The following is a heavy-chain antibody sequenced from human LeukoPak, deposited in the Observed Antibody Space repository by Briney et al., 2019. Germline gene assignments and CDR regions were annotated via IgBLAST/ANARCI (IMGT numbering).Heavy chain of an antibody. J-gene: IGHJ3*02. CDR3: ARDLYDSSGGAFDI. Sequence: SETLSLTCTVSGGSISSYYWSWIRQPPGKGLEWIGYIYYSGSTNYSPSLKSRVTISVDTSKNQFSLKLSSVTAADTAVYYCARDLYDSSGGAFDIWGQGTMVTVSS. V-gene: IGHV4-59*01. CDR1: GGSISSYY. D-gene: IGHD3-22*01. CDR2: IYYSGST.